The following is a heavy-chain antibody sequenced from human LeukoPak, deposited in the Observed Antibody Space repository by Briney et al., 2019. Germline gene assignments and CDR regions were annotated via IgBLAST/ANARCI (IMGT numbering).Heavy chain of an antibody. D-gene: IGHD4-17*01. CDR2: IIPIFGTA. J-gene: IGHJ6*03. Sequence: SVKVSCKASGGTFSSYAISWVRQAPGQGLEWMGGIIPIFGTANYAQKFQGRVTITADESTSTAYMELSSLRSEDTAVYYCARCAYGEAYYYYYMDVWGKGTTVTVSS. CDR3: ARCAYGEAYYYYYMDV. CDR1: GGTFSSYA. V-gene: IGHV1-69*13.